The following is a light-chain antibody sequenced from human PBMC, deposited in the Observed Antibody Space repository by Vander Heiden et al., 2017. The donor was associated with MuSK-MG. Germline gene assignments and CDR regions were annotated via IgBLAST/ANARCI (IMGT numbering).Light chain of an antibody. Sequence: VLTQSPATLSLSPRERATLPCRASQSVSSFVAGYQQKPGQDPRLLIYDASNRATGSPARFSGSGSGTDFTLTISSLEPEDFAVYYCQQGSNWPETFGQGTKVEIK. CDR1: QSVSSF. V-gene: IGKV3-11*01. CDR2: DAS. CDR3: QQGSNWPET. J-gene: IGKJ1*01.